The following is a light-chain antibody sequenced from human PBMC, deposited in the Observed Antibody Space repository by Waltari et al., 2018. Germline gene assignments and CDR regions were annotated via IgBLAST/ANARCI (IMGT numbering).Light chain of an antibody. CDR1: ESISNW. Sequence: DIQMTQSPSTLSAAVGDRVSITCRASESISNWLAWYQQKPGKAPKLLIYKASSLEEEVPSRFSGSGSGTDFTLTITSLQPDDCATYYCQQYDTYWTFGQGTKVEMK. J-gene: IGKJ1*01. V-gene: IGKV1-5*03. CDR2: KAS. CDR3: QQYDTYWT.